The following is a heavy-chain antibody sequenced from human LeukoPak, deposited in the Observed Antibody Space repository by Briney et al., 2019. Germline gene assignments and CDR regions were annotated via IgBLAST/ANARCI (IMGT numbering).Heavy chain of an antibody. V-gene: IGHV6-1*01. CDR3: ARGWLQFGMDV. D-gene: IGHD5-24*01. J-gene: IGHJ6*02. CDR1: GDIFSSNSAV. CDR2: TYYNSKWYN. Sequence: SQTLSLTCALSGDIFSSNSAVWNWIRQSPSRGLEWLGRTYYNSKWYNDYAVSVKSRITINPDTSKNQFSLQLSSVTPEDTAVYYCARGWLQFGMDVWGRGTTVTVSS.